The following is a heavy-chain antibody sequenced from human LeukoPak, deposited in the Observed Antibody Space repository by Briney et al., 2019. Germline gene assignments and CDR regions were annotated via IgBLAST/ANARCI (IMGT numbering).Heavy chain of an antibody. V-gene: IGHV3-7*01. CDR2: IKQDGSEK. CDR3: ARDRRTRGYYVDY. Sequence: GESLRLSCAASGFTFSSYWLSWIRQAPGKGLEWVANIKQDGSEKYYVDSVNGRFTISRDNAKNSSYLQMNSLRAETTAVYYCARDRRTRGYYVDYWGQGTLVSVSS. CDR1: GFTFSSYW. J-gene: IGHJ4*02. D-gene: IGHD3-10*01.